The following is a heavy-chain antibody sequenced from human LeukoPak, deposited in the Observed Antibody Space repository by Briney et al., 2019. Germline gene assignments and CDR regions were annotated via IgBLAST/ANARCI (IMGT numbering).Heavy chain of an antibody. V-gene: IGHV3-23*01. D-gene: IGHD3-22*01. Sequence: QPGGSLRLSCAASGFTFSNYAMTWVRQAPGKGLEWVSGISGSGGSTNYADSVRGRFTISRDNSKNTLYLQMNSLRVEDTAIYYCAKCYYYDSSGYYYPDYWGQGTLVTVSS. CDR1: GFTFSNYA. CDR3: AKCYYYDSSGYYYPDY. CDR2: ISGSGGST. J-gene: IGHJ4*02.